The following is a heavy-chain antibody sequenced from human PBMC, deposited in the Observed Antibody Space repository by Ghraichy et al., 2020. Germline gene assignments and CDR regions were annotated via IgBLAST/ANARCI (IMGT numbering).Heavy chain of an antibody. J-gene: IGHJ6*02. V-gene: IGHV1-46*01. CDR2: INPSGGST. D-gene: IGHD3-10*01. CDR1: GYTFTSYY. CDR3: ARRSGYYGSGSYYNRSHYYYGMDV. Sequence: ASVKVSCKASGYTFTSYYMHWVRPAPGQGLEWMGIINPSGGSTSYAQKFQCRVTMTRDTSTSTVYMELSSLRSEDTAVYYCARRSGYYGSGSYYNRSHYYYGMDVWGQGTTVTVSS.